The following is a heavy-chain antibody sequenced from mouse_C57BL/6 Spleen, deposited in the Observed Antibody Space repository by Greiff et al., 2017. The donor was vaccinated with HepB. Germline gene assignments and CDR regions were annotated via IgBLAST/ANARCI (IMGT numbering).Heavy chain of an antibody. CDR2: IDPSDSYT. D-gene: IGHD1-1*01. CDR1: GYTFTSYW. Sequence: QVQLKESGAELVMPGASVKLSCKASGYTFTSYWMHWVKQRPGQGLEWIGEIDPSDSYTNYNQKFKGKSTLTVDKSSSTAYMQLSSLTSEDSAVYYCARKGGYYGWFAYWGQGTLVTVSA. CDR3: ARKGGYYGWFAY. J-gene: IGHJ3*01. V-gene: IGHV1-69*01.